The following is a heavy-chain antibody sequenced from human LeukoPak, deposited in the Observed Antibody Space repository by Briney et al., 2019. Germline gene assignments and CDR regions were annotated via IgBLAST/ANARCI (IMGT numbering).Heavy chain of an antibody. Sequence: GGSLRLSCAASGFTFSSYGMHWVRQAPGKGLDWVAFIRYDGSNKYYADSVKGRFTISRDNSKNTLYLQMNSLRAEDTDVYYCAKGSRCSSTSCYIFDFDYWGQGTLVTVSS. CDR1: GFTFSSYG. CDR2: IRYDGSNK. CDR3: AKGSRCSSTSCYIFDFDY. D-gene: IGHD2-2*02. J-gene: IGHJ4*02. V-gene: IGHV3-30*02.